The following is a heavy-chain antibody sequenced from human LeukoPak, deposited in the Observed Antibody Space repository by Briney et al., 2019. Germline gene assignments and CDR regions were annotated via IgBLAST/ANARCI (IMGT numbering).Heavy chain of an antibody. CDR3: ARAGTTVTPESQFDY. D-gene: IGHD4-11*01. CDR1: GFTFSSYA. V-gene: IGHV3-23*01. J-gene: IGHJ4*02. Sequence: TGGSLRLSCAASGFTFSSYAMSWVRQAPGKGLEWVSAISGSGGSTYYADSVKGRFTISRDNSKNTLYLQMNSLRAEDTAVYYCARAGTTVTPESQFDYWGQGTLVNVSS. CDR2: ISGSGGST.